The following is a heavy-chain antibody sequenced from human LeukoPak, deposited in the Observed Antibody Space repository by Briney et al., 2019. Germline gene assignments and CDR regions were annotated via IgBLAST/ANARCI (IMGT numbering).Heavy chain of an antibody. D-gene: IGHD2-2*01. Sequence: SGGSLRLSCAASGFTFSSYWMSWVRQAPGKGLEWVANIKQDGSEKYYVDSVKGRFTISRDNAKNSLYLQMNSLRAEDTAVYYCAREACSSTSCYPYYYYMDVWGKGTTVTVSS. CDR2: IKQDGSEK. V-gene: IGHV3-7*01. J-gene: IGHJ6*03. CDR3: AREACSSTSCYPYYYYMDV. CDR1: GFTFSSYW.